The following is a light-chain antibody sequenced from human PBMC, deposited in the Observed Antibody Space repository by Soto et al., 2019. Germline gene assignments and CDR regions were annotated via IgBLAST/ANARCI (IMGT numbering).Light chain of an antibody. CDR1: QGIGSS. CDR3: QQVNSYPLT. J-gene: IGKJ4*01. CDR2: AAS. Sequence: DLQLTQSPSFLSASIGDRVTITCRASQGIGSSLAWYLQKPGKAPKLLISAASSFQSGVPSRISGSGSGTEFSLTISSLQPEDVATYYCQQVNSYPLTFGGGTKVEIK. V-gene: IGKV1-9*01.